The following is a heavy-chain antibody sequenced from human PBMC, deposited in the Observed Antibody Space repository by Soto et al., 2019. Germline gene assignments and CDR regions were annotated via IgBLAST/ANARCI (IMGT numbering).Heavy chain of an antibody. Sequence: APVKVSCKASGYTFTSYYMHWVRQAPGQGLEWMGIINPSGGSTSYAQKFQGRVTMTRDTSTSTVYMELSSLRSEDTAVYYCASGSRVGATTRVPFQQYWGQGTLVTVSS. CDR1: GYTFTSYY. V-gene: IGHV1-46*01. J-gene: IGHJ4*02. CDR3: ASGSRVGATTRVPFQQY. D-gene: IGHD1-26*01. CDR2: INPSGGST.